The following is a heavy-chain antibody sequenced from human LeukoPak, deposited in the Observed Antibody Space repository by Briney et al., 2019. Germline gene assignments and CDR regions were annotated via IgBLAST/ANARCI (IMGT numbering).Heavy chain of an antibody. CDR2: IYYSGST. V-gene: IGHV4-59*01. CDR3: ARGSGPLVYYYYGMDV. D-gene: IGHD6-6*01. CDR1: GGSISSYY. J-gene: IGHJ6*02. Sequence: SETLSLTCTVSGGSISSYYWSWIRRPPGKGLEWIGYIYYSGSTNYNPSLKSRVTISVDTSKNQFSLKLSSVTAADTAVYYCARGSGPLVYYYYGMDVWGQGTTVTVSS.